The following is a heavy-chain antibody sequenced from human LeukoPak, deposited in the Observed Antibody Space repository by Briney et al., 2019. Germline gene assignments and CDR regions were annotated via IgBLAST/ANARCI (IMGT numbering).Heavy chain of an antibody. J-gene: IGHJ4*02. CDR3: ATAYYYATAD. CDR2: IKPDGSEK. CDR1: GFTFSNAW. Sequence: GGSLRLSCAASGFTFSNAWMSWVRQAPGKGLEWVGNIKPDGSEKYYADSVKGRFTISRDNAKNSLYLQMNSLRAEDTAVYYCATAYYYATADWGQGTLVTVSS. V-gene: IGHV3-7*01. D-gene: IGHD3-10*01.